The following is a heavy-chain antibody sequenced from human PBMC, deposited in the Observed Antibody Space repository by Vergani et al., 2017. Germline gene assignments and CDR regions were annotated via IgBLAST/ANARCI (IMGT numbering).Heavy chain of an antibody. CDR3: SRDPWRASGSGEQYYGMDV. CDR2: ITPLFGTT. CDR1: GGTFSSHG. Sequence: QVQLVQSGAEVKKPGSSVKVSCKASGGTFSSHGISWVRQAPGQGFEWMGRITPLFGTTNIPQKFRGRVTITADKSTGTSYMELSSLKSEDTAMYYCSRDPWRASGSGEQYYGMDVWGQGTKVTVS. J-gene: IGHJ6*02. V-gene: IGHV1-69*13. D-gene: IGHD3-10*01.